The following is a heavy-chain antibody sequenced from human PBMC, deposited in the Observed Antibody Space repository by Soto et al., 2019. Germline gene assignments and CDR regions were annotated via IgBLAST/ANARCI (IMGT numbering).Heavy chain of an antibody. J-gene: IGHJ4*02. D-gene: IGHD2-15*01. CDR2: INSDGSST. CDR1: GFTFSSYW. Sequence: EVQLVESGGGLVQPGGSLRLSCAASGFTFSSYWMHWVRQAPGKGLVWVSRINSDGSSTSYADSVKGRFTISRDNAKNTLYLQMNSLGAEDTAVYYCAIQLGYCSGGSCYFGYWGQGTLVTVSS. CDR3: AIQLGYCSGGSCYFGY. V-gene: IGHV3-74*01.